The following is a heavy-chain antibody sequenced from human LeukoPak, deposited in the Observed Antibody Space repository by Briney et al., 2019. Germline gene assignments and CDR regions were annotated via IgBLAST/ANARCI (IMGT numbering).Heavy chain of an antibody. D-gene: IGHD3-22*01. CDR3: AREARMVVGQGFYMDV. Sequence: PSETLSLTCSVSGDSIRDYYWNWIRQPAGKGLEWIGRIYTSGSTDYNSSLWSRVTISVDTSKHQFSLKLTYVTAADTAVYYCAREARMVVGQGFYMDVWGKGTTVTVSS. CDR2: IYTSGST. CDR1: GDSIRDYY. J-gene: IGHJ6*03. V-gene: IGHV4-4*07.